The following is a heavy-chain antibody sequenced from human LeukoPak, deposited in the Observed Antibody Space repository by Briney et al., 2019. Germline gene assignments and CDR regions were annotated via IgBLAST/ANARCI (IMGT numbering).Heavy chain of an antibody. Sequence: GGSLRPSCAASGFTFISYTMNWGRQPPGKGLEGVSNIGTSSTTIYYADSVKGRFTISKDNAKNSLYLQMNSLRADDTAVYYCARFAAGGSYYYYMDVWGKGTTVTVSS. CDR3: ARFAAGGSYYYYMDV. D-gene: IGHD6-25*01. CDR1: GFTFISYT. J-gene: IGHJ6*03. V-gene: IGHV3-48*01. CDR2: IGTSSTTI.